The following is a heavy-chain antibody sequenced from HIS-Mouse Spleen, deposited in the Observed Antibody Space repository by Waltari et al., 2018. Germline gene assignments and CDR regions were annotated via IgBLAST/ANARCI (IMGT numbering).Heavy chain of an antibody. CDR3: ASRSYSSGWYKAFDI. Sequence: QVQLQESGPGLVKPSETLSLTCTVSGGSVSSGSYYWSWIRQPPGKGLEWIGYIYYSASTNDDPSLKSRVTISVDTSKNQFSLKLSSVTAADTAVYYCASRSYSSGWYKAFDIWGQGTMVTVSS. D-gene: IGHD6-19*01. J-gene: IGHJ3*02. CDR2: IYYSAST. V-gene: IGHV4-61*01. CDR1: GGSVSSGSYY.